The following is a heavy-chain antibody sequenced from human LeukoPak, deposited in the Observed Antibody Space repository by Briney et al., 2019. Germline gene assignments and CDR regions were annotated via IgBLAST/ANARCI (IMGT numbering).Heavy chain of an antibody. V-gene: IGHV4-34*01. CDR1: GGSFSGYY. CDR2: INHSGST. CDR3: ARVIRHCSSTSCVDY. D-gene: IGHD2-2*01. J-gene: IGHJ4*02. Sequence: PSETLSLTCAVYGGSFSGYYWSWIRQPPGKGLEWIGEINHSGSTNYNPSLKSRVTISVDTSKNQFSLKLSSVTAADTAVYYCARVIRHCSSTSCVDYWGQGTLVTVSS.